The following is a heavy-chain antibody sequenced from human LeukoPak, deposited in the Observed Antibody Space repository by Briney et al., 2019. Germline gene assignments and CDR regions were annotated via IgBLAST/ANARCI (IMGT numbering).Heavy chain of an antibody. D-gene: IGHD2-15*01. Sequence: PGGSLRLSCAASGFTFSSHSMNWVRQAPGKGLEWVSSISSSSSYIYYADSVKGRFTISRDNAKNSLYLQMNSLRAEDTAVYYCASVGCSGGSCYGLWFDPWGQGTLVTVSS. V-gene: IGHV3-21*01. J-gene: IGHJ5*02. CDR3: ASVGCSGGSCYGLWFDP. CDR1: GFTFSSHS. CDR2: ISSSSSYI.